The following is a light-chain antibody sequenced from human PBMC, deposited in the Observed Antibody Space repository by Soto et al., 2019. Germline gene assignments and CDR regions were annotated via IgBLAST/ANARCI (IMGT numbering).Light chain of an antibody. Sequence: EIVLTQSRATLSLSPGERATLSCRASQSVSSYLAWYQQKPGQAPRLLIYDASNRATGIPARFSGSGSGTDFTLTISSLEPEDFAVYYCQQRRSWPRAFGQGTKVDIK. CDR2: DAS. CDR1: QSVSSY. J-gene: IGKJ1*01. CDR3: QQRRSWPRA. V-gene: IGKV3-11*01.